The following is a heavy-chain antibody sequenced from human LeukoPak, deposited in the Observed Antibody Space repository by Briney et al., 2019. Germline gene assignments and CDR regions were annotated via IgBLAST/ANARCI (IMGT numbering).Heavy chain of an antibody. D-gene: IGHD4-17*01. CDR2: ISGDSTYI. J-gene: IGHJ4*02. Sequence: PGGSLRLSCAASGFTFSTYSMIWVRQAPGKGLEWVSSISGDSTYIFYTDSVKGRFIISRNNAKNSLYLQMTSLRADDTAVYYCARDSDPHSNAVTNDHWGQGTLVTVSS. CDR3: ARDSDPHSNAVTNDH. CDR1: GFTFSTYS. V-gene: IGHV3-21*01.